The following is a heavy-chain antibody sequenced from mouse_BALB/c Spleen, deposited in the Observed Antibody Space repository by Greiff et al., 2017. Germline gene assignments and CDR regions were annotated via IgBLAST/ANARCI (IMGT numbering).Heavy chain of an antibody. J-gene: IGHJ4*01. V-gene: IGHV1-54*01. CDR3: ARSEAYYGPYYAMDY. CDR1: GYAFTNYL. CDR2: INPGSGGT. D-gene: IGHD1-2*01. Sequence: QVHVKQSGAELVRPGTSVKVSCKASGYAFTNYLIEWVKQRPGQGLEWIGVINPGSGGTNYNEKFKGKATLTADKSSSTAYMQLSSLTSDDSAVYFCARSEAYYGPYYAMDYWGQGTSVTVSS.